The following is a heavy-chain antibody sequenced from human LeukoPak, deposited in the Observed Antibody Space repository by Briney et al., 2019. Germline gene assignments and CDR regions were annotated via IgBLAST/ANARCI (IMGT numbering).Heavy chain of an antibody. Sequence: PGGSLRLSCAASGFTFNSYAMSWVRQAPGQGLEWVSGISGSGGDTYYAGSVKGRFTISRDNSKNALYLQMNSLRADDTAVYYCAKGHLSILFPFDSWGQGTLATVSS. CDR2: ISGSGGDT. CDR3: AKGHLSILFPFDS. J-gene: IGHJ4*02. CDR1: GFTFNSYA. D-gene: IGHD2-21*01. V-gene: IGHV3-23*01.